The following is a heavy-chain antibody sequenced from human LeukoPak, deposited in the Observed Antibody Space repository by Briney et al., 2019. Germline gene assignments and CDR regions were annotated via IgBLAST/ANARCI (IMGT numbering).Heavy chain of an antibody. Sequence: PGGSLRLSCAASGFPFSSYSVNWVPQAPGKGLERVSSISSSSSYIYYADSVKGRFTISGDNAKNSLYLQMNSLRAEDTAVYYCARGRYYDSSGNNFDYWGQGTLVTVSS. D-gene: IGHD3-22*01. V-gene: IGHV3-21*01. CDR2: ISSSSSYI. J-gene: IGHJ4*02. CDR3: ARGRYYDSSGNNFDY. CDR1: GFPFSSYS.